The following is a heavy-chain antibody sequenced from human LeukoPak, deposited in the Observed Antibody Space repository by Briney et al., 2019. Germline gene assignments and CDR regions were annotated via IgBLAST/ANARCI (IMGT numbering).Heavy chain of an antibody. Sequence: GGSLRLSCAASGFTFNDYYMSWIRQALGKGLEWRSYINIGGTNTHYADSVKGRFTISRDNAKKSLYLEMNNLRAEDTAVYYCATDGAGFDTWGQGVLVTVSS. CDR3: ATDGAGFDT. J-gene: IGHJ5*02. CDR2: INIGGTNT. CDR1: GFTFNDYY. V-gene: IGHV3-11*01.